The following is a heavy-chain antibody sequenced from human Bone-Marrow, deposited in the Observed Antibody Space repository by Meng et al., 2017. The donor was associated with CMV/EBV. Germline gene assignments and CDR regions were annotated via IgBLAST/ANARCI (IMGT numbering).Heavy chain of an antibody. CDR1: GYTFTGYY. D-gene: IGHD6-19*01. CDR2: INPNSGGT. CDR3: ARDAGTIAVSGIGGY. V-gene: IGHV1-2*02. J-gene: IGHJ4*02. Sequence: ASVKGSCKASGYTFTGYYMHWVRQAPGQGLEWMGWINPNSGGTNYAQKFQGRVTMTRDTSISTDYMELRGLRSDDTGVYYGARDAGTIAVSGIGGYWGQGKLVTVSS.